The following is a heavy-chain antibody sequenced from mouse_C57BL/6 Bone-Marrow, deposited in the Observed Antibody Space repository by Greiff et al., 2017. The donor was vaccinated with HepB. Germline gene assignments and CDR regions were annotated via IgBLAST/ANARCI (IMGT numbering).Heavy chain of an antibody. V-gene: IGHV3-6*01. CDR3: ARRIEDY. CDR1: GYSITSGYY. CDR2: ISYDGSN. J-gene: IGHJ2*01. Sequence: DVKLQESGPGLVKPSQSLSLTCSVTGYSITSGYYWNWIRQFPGNKLEWMGYISYDGSNNYNPSLKNRISITRDTSKNQFFLKLNSVTTEDTATYYCARRIEDYWGQGTTLTVSS.